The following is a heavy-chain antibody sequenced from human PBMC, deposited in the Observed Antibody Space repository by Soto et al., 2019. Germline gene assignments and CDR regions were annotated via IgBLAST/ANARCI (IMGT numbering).Heavy chain of an antibody. D-gene: IGHD2-15*01. V-gene: IGHV1-3*01. J-gene: IGHJ4*02. Sequence: ASVKVSCKASGYTFTGYATHWVRQAPGQGLEWMGWINPSNDNTRYSQKFQGRVTITRDTSASTAYMELSSLRSEDTAVYYCARVGIGYCSGGSCYSNFDYWGQGTLVTVSS. CDR2: INPSNDNT. CDR1: GYTFTGYA. CDR3: ARVGIGYCSGGSCYSNFDY.